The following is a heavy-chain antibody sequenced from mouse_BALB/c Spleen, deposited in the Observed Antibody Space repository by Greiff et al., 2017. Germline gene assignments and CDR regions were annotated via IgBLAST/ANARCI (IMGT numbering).Heavy chain of an antibody. Sequence: EVKLQESGAELVKPGASVKLSCTASGFNIKDTYMHWVKQRPEQGLEWIGRIDPANGNTKYDPKFQGKATITADTSSNTAYLQLSSLTSEDTAVYYCARRVYYGYTYWYFDVWGAGTTVTVSS. D-gene: IGHD1-2*01. CDR3: ARRVYYGYTYWYFDV. CDR2: IDPANGNT. CDR1: GFNIKDTY. V-gene: IGHV14-3*02. J-gene: IGHJ1*01.